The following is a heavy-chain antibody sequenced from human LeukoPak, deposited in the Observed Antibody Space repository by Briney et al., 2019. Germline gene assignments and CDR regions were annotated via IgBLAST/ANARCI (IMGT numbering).Heavy chain of an antibody. CDR1: GFTVSNNY. CDR3: ARDYYYDSSGYRIFDY. V-gene: IGHV3-66*01. CDR2: IYSGGST. Sequence: GGSLRLSCAASGFTVSNNYMNWVRQAPGKGLEWVSVIYSGGSTYYADSVKGRFTISRGNSKNTLYLQMNSLRAEDTAVYYCARDYYYDSSGYRIFDYWGQGTLVTVSS. D-gene: IGHD3-22*01. J-gene: IGHJ4*02.